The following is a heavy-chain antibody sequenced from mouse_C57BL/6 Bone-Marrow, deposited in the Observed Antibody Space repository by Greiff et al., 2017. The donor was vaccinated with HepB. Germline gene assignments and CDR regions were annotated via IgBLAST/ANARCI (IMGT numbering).Heavy chain of an antibody. CDR1: GYTFTSYW. CDR2: SDPSNSYT. CDR3: AREEVGYWFAY. J-gene: IGHJ3*01. D-gene: IGHD2-2*01. V-gene: IGHV1-69*01. Sequence: VQLQQPGAELVMPGASVKLSCKASGYTFTSYWMHWVKQRPGQGLEWIGESDPSNSYTNYNQKFKGKSTLTVDKSSSTAYMQLSSLTSEDSAVYYCAREEVGYWFAYWGQGTLVTVSA.